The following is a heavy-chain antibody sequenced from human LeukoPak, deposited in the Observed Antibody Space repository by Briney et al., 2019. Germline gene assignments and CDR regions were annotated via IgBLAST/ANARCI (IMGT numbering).Heavy chain of an antibody. D-gene: IGHD1-20*01. Sequence: PSETLSLTCAVYGGSFSGYYWSWIRQPPGKGLEWIGEINHIGSTNYNPSLKSRVTISVDTSKNQFSLKLSSVTAADTAVYYCARGGVTGTHTLYYYYYYMDVWGKGTTVTVSS. CDR3: ARGGVTGTHTLYYYYYYMDV. V-gene: IGHV4-34*01. CDR1: GGSFSGYY. CDR2: INHIGST. J-gene: IGHJ6*03.